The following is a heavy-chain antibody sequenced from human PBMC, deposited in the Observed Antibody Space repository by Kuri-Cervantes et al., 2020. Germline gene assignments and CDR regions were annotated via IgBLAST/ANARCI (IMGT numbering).Heavy chain of an antibody. CDR1: GFTFSSYA. V-gene: IGHV3-23*01. CDR2: ISGSGGST. CDR3: AREHRSTRIDF. J-gene: IGHJ4*02. Sequence: GESLKISCAASGFTFSSYAMSWVRQAPGKGLEWVSAISGSGGSTYFADSVKGRFTISRDNAQNSLYLQMNSLRAEDTAVYYCAREHRSTRIDFWGQGEMVTVSS.